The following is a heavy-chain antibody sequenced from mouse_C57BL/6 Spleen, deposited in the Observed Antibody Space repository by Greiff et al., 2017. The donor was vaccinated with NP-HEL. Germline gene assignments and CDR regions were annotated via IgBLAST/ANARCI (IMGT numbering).Heavy chain of an antibody. V-gene: IGHV14-4*01. CDR2: IDPENGDT. CDR1: GFNIKDDY. J-gene: IGHJ2*01. CDR3: TPDGYYDY. Sequence: EVQLQQSGAELVRPGASVKSSCTASGFNIKDDYMHWVKQRPEQGLEWIGWIDPENGDTEYASKFQGKATITADTSSNTAYLQLSSLTSEDTAVYYCTPDGYYDYWGQGTTLTVSS. D-gene: IGHD2-3*01.